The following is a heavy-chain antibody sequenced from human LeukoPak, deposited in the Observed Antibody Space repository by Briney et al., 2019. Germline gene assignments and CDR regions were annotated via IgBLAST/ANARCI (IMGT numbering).Heavy chain of an antibody. CDR3: TRQRGGGSSPPAY. CDR2: IRSKANSYAT. CDR1: GFTFSGSA. Sequence: GGSLRLSCAASGFTFSGSAMHWVRQASGKGLEWVGRIRSKANSYATAYAASVKGRFTISRDDSKNTAYLQMNSLKTEDTAVYYCTRQRGGGSSPPAYWGQGTLVTVSS. D-gene: IGHD3-16*01. V-gene: IGHV3-73*01. J-gene: IGHJ4*02.